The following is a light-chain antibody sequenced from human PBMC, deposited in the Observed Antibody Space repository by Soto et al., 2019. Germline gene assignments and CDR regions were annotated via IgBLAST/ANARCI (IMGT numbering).Light chain of an antibody. Sequence: DIPMTQSPSTLSASVGDTVTITCRASQSVSVWLAWYQQKPGKAPKLLIYKASRLESGVPSRFSGRGSGTEFTLTISSLQSEDFPTYYCQQYDSYWTFGQGTTVDIK. CDR1: QSVSVW. V-gene: IGKV1-5*03. J-gene: IGKJ1*01. CDR3: QQYDSYWT. CDR2: KAS.